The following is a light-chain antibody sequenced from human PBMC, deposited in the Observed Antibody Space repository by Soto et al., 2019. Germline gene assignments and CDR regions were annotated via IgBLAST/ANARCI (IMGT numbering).Light chain of an antibody. CDR2: WAS. J-gene: IGKJ1*01. Sequence: DIVLTQSPDSLAVSLGERATINCKSSQSVLYSPNNKNSLAWYQQKPGQPPKLFIYWASIRESGVPDRSSGSGSGTDFTLTISSLQAEDVAVYYCQQYYRTPPTFGQGTKVEIK. CDR1: QSVLYSPNNKNS. V-gene: IGKV4-1*01. CDR3: QQYYRTPPT.